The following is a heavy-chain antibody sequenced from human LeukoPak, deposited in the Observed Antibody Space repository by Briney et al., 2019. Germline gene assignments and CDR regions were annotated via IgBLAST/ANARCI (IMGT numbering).Heavy chain of an antibody. Sequence: PGGSLRLSCVVSGFSFSTYAMQWVRQAPGKGLEYVSTISSNGGSTYCGNSVKGRFTISRDNSKNTLYLQMDSLRPEDMAVYYCARRSSSWYAFDYWGQGTLVTVSS. CDR3: ARRSSSWYAFDY. CDR2: ISSNGGST. V-gene: IGHV3-64*01. J-gene: IGHJ4*02. D-gene: IGHD6-13*01. CDR1: GFSFSTYA.